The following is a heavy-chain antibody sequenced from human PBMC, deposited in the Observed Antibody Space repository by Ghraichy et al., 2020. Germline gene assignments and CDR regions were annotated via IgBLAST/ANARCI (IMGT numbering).Heavy chain of an antibody. CDR3: AKDRALGGGSCFDY. J-gene: IGHJ4*02. V-gene: IGHV3-23*01. CDR2: ISGSGANT. Sequence: GESLNISCAASGFTFLLSSLLFSRQCAGKGLEWVSAISGSGANTYYAVSVNGRFTISRDNSKNTLYLQMNSLRAEDTAVYYCAKDRALGGGSCFDYWGQGALVTVSS. CDR1: GFTFLLSS. D-gene: IGHD2-15*01.